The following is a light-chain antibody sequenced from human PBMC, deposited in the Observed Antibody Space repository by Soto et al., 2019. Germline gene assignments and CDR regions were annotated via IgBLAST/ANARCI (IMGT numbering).Light chain of an antibody. V-gene: IGLV3-21*04. CDR3: KVWDSRTDHVV. CDR1: NIGSKS. Sequence: SYELTQPPSVSVAPGKTARITCGGNNIGSKSGHWYQQKPGQAPVLVIYYDSDRPSGIPERFSGSNSGNTATLTTSKVEGGDEADYYCKVWDSRTDHVVFGGGTKLTVL. CDR2: YDS. J-gene: IGLJ2*01.